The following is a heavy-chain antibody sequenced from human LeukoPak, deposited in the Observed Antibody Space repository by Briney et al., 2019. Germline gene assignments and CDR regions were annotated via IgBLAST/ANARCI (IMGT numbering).Heavy chain of an antibody. D-gene: IGHD4-17*01. Sequence: GGSLRLSCAASGFTFSNAWMSWVRQAPGKGLEWVSYISSSGSTIYYADSVKGRFTISRDNAKNSLYLQMNSLRAEDTAVYYCARERSTVTTLDYWGQGTLVTVSS. J-gene: IGHJ4*02. CDR2: ISSSGSTI. V-gene: IGHV3-11*04. CDR3: ARERSTVTTLDY. CDR1: GFTFSNAW.